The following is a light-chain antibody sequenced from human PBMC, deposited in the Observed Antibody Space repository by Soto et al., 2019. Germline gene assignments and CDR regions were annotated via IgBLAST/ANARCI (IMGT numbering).Light chain of an antibody. CDR1: SNDIGPYNY. Sequence: QSALTQPASVSGSPGQSITISCTGTSNDIGPYNYVSWYQQHPGKAPRLLIYDVTNRPSGVSDRFSGSNAGRTASLTISGLQAQDVGDYYSGSYTRVIDIGVGGGTKFTVL. J-gene: IGLJ2*01. V-gene: IGLV2-14*03. CDR3: GSYTRVIDIG. CDR2: DVT.